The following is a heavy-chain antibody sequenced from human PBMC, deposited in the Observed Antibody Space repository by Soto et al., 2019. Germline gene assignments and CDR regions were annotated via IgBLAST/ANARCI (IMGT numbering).Heavy chain of an antibody. V-gene: IGHV3-23*01. CDR1: GFTFSSYA. CDR2: ISGSGVST. D-gene: IGHD3-10*01. Sequence: EVQLLESGGGLVQPGGSLRLSCAASGFTFSSYALGWVRQAPGRGLECVSAISGSGVSTFYADSVKGRFTISRDTSKNTLYLQMNTLTAEDTDVYYCAKDHRIWGRLVEYMDVWGQGTTVTVSS. CDR3: AKDHRIWGRLVEYMDV. J-gene: IGHJ6*02.